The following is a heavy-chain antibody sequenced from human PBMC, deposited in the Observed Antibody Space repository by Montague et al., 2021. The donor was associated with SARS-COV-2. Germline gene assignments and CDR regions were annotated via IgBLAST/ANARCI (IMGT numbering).Heavy chain of an antibody. CDR1: GGSFSTSS. CDR3: ARLGDGVVPSPILGVGPYYAYDYMDG. V-gene: IGHV4-34*01. Sequence: SETLSLTCAVHGGSFSTSSLNWIRQPPGQGLERIGEIHNGGSTNYYSSPTSRVPISADSSKNQISLKLTSAAVAVTAVSYCARLGDGVVPSPILGVGPYYAYDYMDGWGKGTTVTLS. J-gene: IGHJ6*03. CDR2: IHNGGST. D-gene: IGHD3-10*01.